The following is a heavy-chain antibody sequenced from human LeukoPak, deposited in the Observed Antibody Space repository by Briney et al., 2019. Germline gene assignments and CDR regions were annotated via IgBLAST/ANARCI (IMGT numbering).Heavy chain of an antibody. CDR1: GGSIDSQY. J-gene: IGHJ4*02. CDR2: IYYSGST. Sequence: SETLSLTCTVSGGSIDSQYWSWIRQPPGKGLEWLGYIYYSGSTDYNPSLKSRVTILVDTSKNQFSLKLRSVTAADTAVYYCARSGERYQLLPFDYWGQGILVTVSS. CDR3: ARSGERYQLLPFDY. V-gene: IGHV4-59*11. D-gene: IGHD2-2*01.